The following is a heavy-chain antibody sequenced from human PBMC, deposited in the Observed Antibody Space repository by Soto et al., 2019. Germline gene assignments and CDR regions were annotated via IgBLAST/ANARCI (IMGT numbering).Heavy chain of an antibody. CDR2: INHSGST. D-gene: IGHD6-6*01. CDR1: GGSFSGYY. V-gene: IGHV4-34*01. CDR3: AGEGAARPGP. J-gene: IGHJ5*02. Sequence: QVQLQQWGAGLLKPSETLSLTCAVYGGSFSGYYWSWIRQPPGKGLEWIGEINHSGSTNYDPSLKRGVTISVDRSENQFSLKLSSVTAADTAVYYCAGEGAARPGPWGKGTLVTVSS.